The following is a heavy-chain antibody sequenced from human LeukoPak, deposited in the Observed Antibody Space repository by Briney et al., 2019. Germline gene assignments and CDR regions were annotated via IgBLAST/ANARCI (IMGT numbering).Heavy chain of an antibody. Sequence: ASVKVSCKASGYTFTSYDISWVRQAPGQGLEWMGWISAYNGNTKYAQKLQGRVTMTTDTSTSTAYMELRSLRSDDTAVYYCARDAGFGELSPYNWFDPWGQGTLVTVSS. CDR3: ARDAGFGELSPYNWFDP. D-gene: IGHD3-10*01. CDR2: ISAYNGNT. V-gene: IGHV1-18*01. CDR1: GYTFTSYD. J-gene: IGHJ5*02.